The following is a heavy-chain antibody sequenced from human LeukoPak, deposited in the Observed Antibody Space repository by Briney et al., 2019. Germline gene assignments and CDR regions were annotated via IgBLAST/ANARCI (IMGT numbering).Heavy chain of an antibody. CDR3: AGTPVLMVYATFDY. CDR1: GGTFSRYA. V-gene: IGHV1-69*05. Sequence: ASVKVSCKASGGTFSRYAISWVRQAPGQGLEWMGGIIPIFGTANYAQKFQGRVTITTDESTSTAYMELSSLRSEDTAVYYCAGTPVLMVYATFDYWGQGTLVTVSS. D-gene: IGHD2-8*01. CDR2: IIPIFGTA. J-gene: IGHJ4*02.